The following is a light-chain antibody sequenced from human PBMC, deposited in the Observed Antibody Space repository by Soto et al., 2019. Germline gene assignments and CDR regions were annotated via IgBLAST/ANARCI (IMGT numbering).Light chain of an antibody. V-gene: IGLV2-23*02. CDR1: SSDVGSCNL. J-gene: IGLJ3*02. Sequence: QSVLTQPASVSGSPGQSITISCTGTSSDVGSCNLVSRYQQHPGKAPKLMIYEVSKRPSGISNRFSGSKSGNTASLTISGLQAEDETDYYCCSYAGSNTWVFGGGTKLTVL. CDR2: EVS. CDR3: CSYAGSNTWV.